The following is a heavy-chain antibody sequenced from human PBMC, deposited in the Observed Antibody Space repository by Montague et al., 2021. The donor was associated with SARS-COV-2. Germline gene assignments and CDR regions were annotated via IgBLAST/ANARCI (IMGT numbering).Heavy chain of an antibody. Sequence: SETLSLTCTVSGGSISSSSYYWGWIRQPPGKGLEWIGSIYYSGSTYYNPSLKSRVTISVDTSKNQFSLKLSSVTAADTAVYYCARGVTMIVVVMRYNWFDPGAREPWSPSPQ. D-gene: IGHD3-22*01. V-gene: IGHV4-39*01. CDR2: IYYSGST. CDR1: GGSISSSSYY. J-gene: IGHJ5*02. CDR3: ARGVTMIVVVMRYNWFDP.